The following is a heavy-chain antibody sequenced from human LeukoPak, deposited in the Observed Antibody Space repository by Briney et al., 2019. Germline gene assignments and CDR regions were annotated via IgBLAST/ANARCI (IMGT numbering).Heavy chain of an antibody. D-gene: IGHD3-10*01. CDR2: INHSGST. CDR3: ARGDYYGFKGKNNWFDP. Sequence: SETLSLTCAVYGGSFSGYYWSWIRQPPGKGLEWIGEINHSGSTNYNPSLKSRVTISVDTSKNQFSLKLSSVTAADTAVYYCARGDYYGFKGKNNWFDPWGQGTLVTVSS. J-gene: IGHJ5*02. CDR1: GGSFSGYY. V-gene: IGHV4-34*01.